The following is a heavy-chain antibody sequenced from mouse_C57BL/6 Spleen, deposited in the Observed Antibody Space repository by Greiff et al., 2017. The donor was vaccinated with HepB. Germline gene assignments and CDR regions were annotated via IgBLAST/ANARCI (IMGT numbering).Heavy chain of an antibody. CDR3: TRGYYAYGGRFDY. J-gene: IGHJ2*01. Sequence: DVHLVESGEGLVKPGGSLKLSCAASGFTFSSYAMSWVRQTPEKRLEWVAYISSGGDYIYYAATVKGRFTIPRDNARNTLYLQISSLKSEDTAMYYWTRGYYAYGGRFDYWGKGTTLTVSS. V-gene: IGHV5-9-1*02. CDR1: GFTFSSYA. D-gene: IGHD2-2*01. CDR2: ISSGGDYI.